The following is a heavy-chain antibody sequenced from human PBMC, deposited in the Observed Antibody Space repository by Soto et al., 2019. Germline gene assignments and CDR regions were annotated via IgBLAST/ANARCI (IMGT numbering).Heavy chain of an antibody. V-gene: IGHV1-69*13. CDR1: GGTFSSYA. CDR2: IIPIFGTA. D-gene: IGHD3-22*01. Sequence: VASVKVSCKASGGTFSSYAISWVRQAPGQGLEWMGGIIPIFGTANYAQKFQGRVTITADESTSTAYMELSSLRSEDTAVYYCARVVVGVGDYYDSSGPTGWFDPWGQGTLVTFSS. J-gene: IGHJ5*02. CDR3: ARVVVGVGDYYDSSGPTGWFDP.